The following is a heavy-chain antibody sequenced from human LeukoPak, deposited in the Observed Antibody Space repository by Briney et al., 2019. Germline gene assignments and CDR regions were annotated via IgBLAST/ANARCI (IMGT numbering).Heavy chain of an antibody. CDR3: AKTLRDLEWLTGELDV. V-gene: IGHV3-23*01. D-gene: IGHD3-3*01. CDR1: GFTFTSYS. J-gene: IGHJ6*02. Sequence: GGSLRLSCAASGFTFTSYSMNWVRQAPGKGLEWVSAIGGSGSDTSYTDSVKGRFTISRDNSKSTLYLQMNSLRVEDTAVYHCAKTLRDLEWLTGELDVWGQGTAVTVSS. CDR2: IGGSGSDT.